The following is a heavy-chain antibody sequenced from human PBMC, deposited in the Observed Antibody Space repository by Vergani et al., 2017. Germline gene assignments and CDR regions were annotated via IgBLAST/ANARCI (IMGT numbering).Heavy chain of an antibody. Sequence: QVQLVQSGAEVKKPGASVKVSCKASGYTFTSYDINWVRQATGQGLEWMGWMNPNSGNTGYAQKFQGRDTMTRSTSISTAYMELSSLRSADTAVYHCARARRNTSFGVPMGGYYYYYMDVWGKGTTVTVSS. D-gene: IGHD3-3*01. V-gene: IGHV1-8*01. CDR1: GYTFTSYD. J-gene: IGHJ6*03. CDR2: MNPNSGNT. CDR3: ARARRNTSFGVPMGGYYYYYMDV.